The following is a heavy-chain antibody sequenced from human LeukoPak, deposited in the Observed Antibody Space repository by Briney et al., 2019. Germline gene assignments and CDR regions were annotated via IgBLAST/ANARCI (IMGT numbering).Heavy chain of an antibody. CDR3: AKGSSGWPF. J-gene: IGHJ4*02. CDR2: IKEDGTET. D-gene: IGHD6-19*01. Sequence: GGSLRLSCAASGFMFSSNWMSWVRLAPGKGLEWVANIKEDGTETYYVDSVKGRFTISRDNAKNSLYLQMSSLRVEDTAVYYCAKGSSGWPFGGQGTLVTVSS. CDR1: GFMFSSNW. V-gene: IGHV3-7*03.